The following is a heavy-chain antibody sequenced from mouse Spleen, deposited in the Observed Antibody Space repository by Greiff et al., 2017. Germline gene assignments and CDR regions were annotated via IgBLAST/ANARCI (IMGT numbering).Heavy chain of an antibody. V-gene: IGHV1-62-2*01. D-gene: IGHD2-5*01. CDR2: FYPGSGSI. J-gene: IGHJ1*01. CDR3: ARHAYYSNYFYWYFDV. Sequence: VKLQQSGAELVKPGASVKLSCKASGYTFTEYTIHWVKQRSGQGLEWIGWFYPGSGSIKYNEKFKDKATLTADKSSSTVYMELSRLTSEDSAVYFCARHAYYSNYFYWYFDVWGAGTTVTVSS. CDR1: GYTFTEYT.